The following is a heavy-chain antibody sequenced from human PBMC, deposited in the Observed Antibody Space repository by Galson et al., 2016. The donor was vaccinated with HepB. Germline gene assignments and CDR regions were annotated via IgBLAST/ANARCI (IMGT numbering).Heavy chain of an antibody. J-gene: IGHJ5*02. Sequence: SLRLSCAASGFTFSGFAMMWVRQAPGKGLEWVSSISDSGDRTYYADSVKGRFTISRDNSKNTLYLQMNSLRAEDTAVYYCAKLSVGTLFDPWGQGTLVTVS. CDR3: AKLSVGTLFDP. V-gene: IGHV3-23*01. CDR1: GFTFSGFA. D-gene: IGHD4-23*01. CDR2: ISDSGDRT.